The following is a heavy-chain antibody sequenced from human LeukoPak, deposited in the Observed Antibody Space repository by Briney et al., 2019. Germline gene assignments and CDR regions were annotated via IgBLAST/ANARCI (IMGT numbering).Heavy chain of an antibody. D-gene: IGHD3-22*01. Sequence: SEILSLTCTVSGGSMSSYYWSWIRQPAGKGLEWIGRIYTSESTNYSPPLKSRVTMSVDTSKNQFSLRLRSVTAADTAVYYCARASDSISAFDVWGQGTMVTVSS. CDR1: GGSMSSYY. CDR3: ARASDSISAFDV. CDR2: IYTSEST. J-gene: IGHJ3*01. V-gene: IGHV4-4*07.